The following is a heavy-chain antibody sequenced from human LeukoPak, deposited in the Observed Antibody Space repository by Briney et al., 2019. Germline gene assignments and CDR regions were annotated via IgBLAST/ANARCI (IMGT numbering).Heavy chain of an antibody. Sequence: SETLSLTCGVYGGSYSDYYWSWIRQPPGRGLEWIGEINHSGITNYNPSLKSRVTISRDTSKNQFSLKLSSVTAADTAVYARKGGRQLVNTRRWFDPWGQGTLVTVSS. CDR1: GGSYSDYY. CDR2: INHSGIT. CDR3: KGGRQLVNTRRWFDP. J-gene: IGHJ5*02. D-gene: IGHD6-6*01. V-gene: IGHV4-34*01.